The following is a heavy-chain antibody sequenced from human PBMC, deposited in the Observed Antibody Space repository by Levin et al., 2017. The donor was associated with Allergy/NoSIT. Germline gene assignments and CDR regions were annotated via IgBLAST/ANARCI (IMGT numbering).Heavy chain of an antibody. CDR3: AKGYIVVVTAIGTFDI. D-gene: IGHD2-21*02. J-gene: IGHJ3*02. CDR2: ISWDGGST. CDR1: GFTFDDYT. Sequence: GGSLRLSCAASGFTFDDYTMHWVRQAPGKGLEWVSLISWDGGSTYYADSVKGRFTISRDNSKNSLYLQMNSLRTEDTALYYCAKGYIVVVTAIGTFDIWGQGTMVTVSS. V-gene: IGHV3-43*01.